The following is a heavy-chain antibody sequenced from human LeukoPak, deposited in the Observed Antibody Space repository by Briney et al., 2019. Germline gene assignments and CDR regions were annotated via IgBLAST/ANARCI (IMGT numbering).Heavy chain of an antibody. CDR3: AREPGYYYYYGMDV. CDR1: GFTFSSYG. Sequence: GGSLRLSCAASGFTFSSYGMHWVRQAPGKGLEWVAVIWYDGSNKYYADSMKGRFTISRDNSKNTLYLQMNSLRAEDTAVYYCAREPGYYYYYGMDVWGQGTTVTVSS. V-gene: IGHV3-33*01. J-gene: IGHJ6*02. CDR2: IWYDGSNK.